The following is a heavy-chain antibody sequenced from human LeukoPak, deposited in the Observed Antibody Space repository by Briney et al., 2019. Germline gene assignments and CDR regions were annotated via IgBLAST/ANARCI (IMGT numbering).Heavy chain of an antibody. D-gene: IGHD5-12*01. V-gene: IGHV1-46*01. Sequence: ASVKVSCKASGYTFTSYYMHWVRQAPGQGLEWMGIINPSGGSTSYAQKFQGRVTMTRDTSTSTVYTELSSLRSEDTAVYYCARDSEISKVASYYFDYWGQGTLVTVSS. CDR3: ARDSEISKVASYYFDY. CDR1: GYTFTSYY. J-gene: IGHJ4*02. CDR2: INPSGGST.